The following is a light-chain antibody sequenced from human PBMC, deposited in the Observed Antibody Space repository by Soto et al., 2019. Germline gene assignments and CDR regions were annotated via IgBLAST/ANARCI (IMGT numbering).Light chain of an antibody. CDR3: QQYKNYLT. V-gene: IGKV1-5*01. Sequence: DIQMTQSPSTLSASVGDRVTITCRASQSIRTWLAWYQQKPGKAPKVLIYDASSLESGVPSRFSGSGSGTEFTLTISSLQPDDFATYYCQQYKNYLTFGPGTKVDIK. CDR1: QSIRTW. J-gene: IGKJ3*01. CDR2: DAS.